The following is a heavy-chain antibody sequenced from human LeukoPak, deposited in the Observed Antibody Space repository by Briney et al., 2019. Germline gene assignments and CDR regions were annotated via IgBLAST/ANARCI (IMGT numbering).Heavy chain of an antibody. D-gene: IGHD3-22*01. V-gene: IGHV3-23*01. CDR2: ISDSGGRT. Sequence: GGSLRLSWAVSGITLSNYGMSWVRQAPGKGLEWVAGISDSGGRTNYADSVKGRFTISRDNPKNTLYLQMNSLRAEDTAVYFCAKRGVVIRVILVGFHKEAYYFDSWGQGALVTVSS. CDR3: AKRGVVIRVILVGFHKEAYYFDS. CDR1: GITLSNYG. J-gene: IGHJ4*02.